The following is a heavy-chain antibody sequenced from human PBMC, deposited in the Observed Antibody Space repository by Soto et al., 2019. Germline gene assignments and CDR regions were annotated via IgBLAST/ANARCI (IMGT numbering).Heavy chain of an antibody. V-gene: IGHV1-18*04. CDR1: GYTFTSYG. CDR3: ARAREADVLRYFDWSNYYYGMDV. D-gene: IGHD3-9*01. CDR2: ISAYNGNT. Sequence: GASVKVSCKASGYTFTSYGISWVRQAPGQGLEWMGWISAYNGNTNYAQKLQGRVTMTTDTSTSTAYMELRSLRSDDTAVYYCARAREADVLRYFDWSNYYYGMDVWGQGTTVTAP. J-gene: IGHJ6*02.